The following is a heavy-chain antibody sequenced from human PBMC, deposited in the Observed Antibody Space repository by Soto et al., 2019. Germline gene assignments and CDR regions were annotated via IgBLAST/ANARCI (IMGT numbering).Heavy chain of an antibody. CDR3: ARMVRGSKIDYYYYMDV. Sequence: QVELVQSGVEVKKPGASVKVSCKASGYTFTNHGLCWVRQAPGQGLEWMGWISASNGDTNYAQKFLGRVTVTTDTAPSPGYMELSSLKSEDTAVYYCARMVRGSKIDYYYYMDVWGKGTTVIVSS. J-gene: IGHJ6*03. D-gene: IGHD3-10*01. CDR2: ISASNGDT. V-gene: IGHV1-18*04. CDR1: GYTFTNHG.